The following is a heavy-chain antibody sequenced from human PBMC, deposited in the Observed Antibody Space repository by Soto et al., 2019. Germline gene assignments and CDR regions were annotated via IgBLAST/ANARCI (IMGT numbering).Heavy chain of an antibody. D-gene: IGHD5-18*01. CDR2: IYPSGGGP. J-gene: IGHJ4*02. V-gene: IGHV1-46*02. CDR3: ARGDTAMAFDY. Sequence: ASVKVSCKASGYAFNSYYMHWVRQAPGQGLEWMGIIYPSGGGPSYAQKFQGTVTMTRDTTTSTVYMELRNLRSEDTAVYFCARGDTAMAFDYWGQGTLVTVSS. CDR1: GYAFNSYY.